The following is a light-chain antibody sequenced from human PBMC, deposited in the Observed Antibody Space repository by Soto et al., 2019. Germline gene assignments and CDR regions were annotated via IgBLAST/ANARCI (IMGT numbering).Light chain of an antibody. CDR1: QSVSSNY. CDR3: HQYGNSPQT. V-gene: IGKV3-20*01. Sequence: EVVLTQSPGTLSLSPGERATLSCRASQSVSSNYLAWYQQRPGQAPRLLIYGASSRATGIPDRFSGSGSGTVFTLTINILEPDDFAVYYCHQYGNSPQTFGQGTKVDI. J-gene: IGKJ1*01. CDR2: GAS.